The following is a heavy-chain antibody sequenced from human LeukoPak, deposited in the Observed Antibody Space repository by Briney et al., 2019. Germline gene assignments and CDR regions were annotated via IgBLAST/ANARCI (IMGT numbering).Heavy chain of an antibody. Sequence: SEPLSLTCAVYGGSFSGYYWSWIRQPPGKGLEWIGEINHSGSTNYNPSLKSRVTISVDTSKNQFSLKLSSVTAADTAVYYCARGIQLWLRFWGQGTLVTVSS. V-gene: IGHV4-34*01. CDR1: GGSFSGYY. D-gene: IGHD5-18*01. CDR3: ARGIQLWLRF. J-gene: IGHJ4*02. CDR2: INHSGST.